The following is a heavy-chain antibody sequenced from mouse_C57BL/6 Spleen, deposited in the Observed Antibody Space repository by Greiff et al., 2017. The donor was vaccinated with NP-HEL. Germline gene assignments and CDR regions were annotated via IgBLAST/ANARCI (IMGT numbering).Heavy chain of an antibody. D-gene: IGHD2-13*01. J-gene: IGHJ3*01. CDR3: ARDDSLFAY. CDR2: IDPSDSYT. Sequence: QVQLQQPGAELVKPGASVKLSCKASGYTFTSYWMQWVKQRPGQGLEWIGEIDPSDSYTNYNQKFKGKATLTVDTSSSTAYMQLSSLTSEDSAVYYCARDDSLFAYWGQGTLVTVSA. CDR1: GYTFTSYW. V-gene: IGHV1-50*01.